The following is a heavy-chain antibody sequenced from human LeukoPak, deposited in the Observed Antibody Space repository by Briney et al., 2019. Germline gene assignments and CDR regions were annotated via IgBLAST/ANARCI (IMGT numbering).Heavy chain of an antibody. J-gene: IGHJ4*02. D-gene: IGHD3-3*01. V-gene: IGHV3-23*01. Sequence: GGSLRLSCAASGFTFSSYAMSWVRQAPGKGLERVSAISGSGGSTYYADSVKGRFTISRDNSKNTLYLQMNSLRAEDTAVYYCAKAPGIDFWSGYSDYWGQGTLVTVSS. CDR3: AKAPGIDFWSGYSDY. CDR2: ISGSGGST. CDR1: GFTFSSYA.